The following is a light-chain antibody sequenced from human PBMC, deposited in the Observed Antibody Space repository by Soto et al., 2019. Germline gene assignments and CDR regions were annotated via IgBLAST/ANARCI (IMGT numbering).Light chain of an antibody. J-gene: IGKJ4*01. Sequence: VLTHYPGTLSLPPGERATLSCRASQSVSSSYLAWYQQKPGQAPRLLIYGASTGATGIPARFSGSGYGTDFTLTINSLQSEDFASYYCQQYHRWPVTLGGGTKVDIK. CDR2: GAS. V-gene: IGKV3-20*01. CDR1: QSVSSSY. CDR3: QQYHRWPVT.